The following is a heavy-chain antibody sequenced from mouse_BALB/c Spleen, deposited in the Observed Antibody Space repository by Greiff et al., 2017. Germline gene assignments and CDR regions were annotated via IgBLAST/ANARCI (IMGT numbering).Heavy chain of an antibody. J-gene: IGHJ3*01. V-gene: IGHV1-63*02. Sequence: QVQLKESGAELVRPGTSVKISCKASGYTFTNYWLGWVKQRPGHGLEWIGDIYPGGGYTNYNEKFKGKATLTADTSSSTAYMQLSSLTSEDSAVYFCASRYDGAWFAYWGQGTLVTVSA. D-gene: IGHD2-14*01. CDR2: IYPGGGYT. CDR3: ASRYDGAWFAY. CDR1: GYTFTNYW.